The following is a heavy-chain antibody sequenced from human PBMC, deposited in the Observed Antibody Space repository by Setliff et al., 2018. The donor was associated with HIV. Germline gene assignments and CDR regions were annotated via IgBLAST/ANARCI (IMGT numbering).Heavy chain of an antibody. CDR3: ARDPNPNGGSEDAFDI. V-gene: IGHV3-74*01. CDR2: INSDGNTI. CDR1: GFSFSSDW. D-gene: IGHD7-27*01. Sequence: PGGSLRLSCAASGFSFSSDWMYWVRQAPGKGLVWVSRINSDGNTISYADSVKGRFTISRDNVKNPLYLQMSSLRGEDTAVYYCARDPNPNGGSEDAFDIWGQGTMVTVSS. J-gene: IGHJ3*02.